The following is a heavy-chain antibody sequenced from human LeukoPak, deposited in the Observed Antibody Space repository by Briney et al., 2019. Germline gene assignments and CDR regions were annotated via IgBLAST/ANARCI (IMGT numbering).Heavy chain of an antibody. Sequence: PGGSLRLSCAASGFTFSSYSMNWVRQAPGKGLEWVSSISSSSSYIYYADSVKGRFTISRDNSKNTLYLQMNSLRAEDTSVYYCARDSSYDSRREYYRGHWFDPWGQGTLVTVSS. CDR2: ISSSSSYI. V-gene: IGHV3-21*01. CDR1: GFTFSSYS. D-gene: IGHD3-22*01. J-gene: IGHJ5*02. CDR3: ARDSSYDSRREYYRGHWFDP.